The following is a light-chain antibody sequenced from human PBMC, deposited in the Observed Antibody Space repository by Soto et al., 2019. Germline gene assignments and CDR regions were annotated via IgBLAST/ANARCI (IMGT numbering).Light chain of an antibody. V-gene: IGKV3-15*01. CDR3: QQYNNWPGWA. CDR2: GAS. CDR1: QSVSSN. Sequence: EIVMTQSPVTLSVSPGERVTLSCRASQSVSSNLAWYQQKPGQAPRLLIYGASTRATGIPARFSGSGSGTEFTLTISSLLSEDFAVYYCQQYNNWPGWAFGQGTKVE. J-gene: IGKJ1*01.